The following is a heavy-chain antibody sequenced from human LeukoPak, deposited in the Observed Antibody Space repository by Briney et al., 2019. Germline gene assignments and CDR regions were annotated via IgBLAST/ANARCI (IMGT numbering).Heavy chain of an antibody. D-gene: IGHD6-6*01. Sequence: GGSLRLSCAASGFTFSSYGMHWVRQAPGKGLEWVAVIWYDGSNKYYADSVKGRFTISRDNSKNTLYLQMNSLRAEDTAVYYCARGSSNNYFDYWGQGTLVTVSS. J-gene: IGHJ4*02. CDR1: GFTFSSYG. CDR3: ARGSSNNYFDY. V-gene: IGHV3-33*01. CDR2: IWYDGSNK.